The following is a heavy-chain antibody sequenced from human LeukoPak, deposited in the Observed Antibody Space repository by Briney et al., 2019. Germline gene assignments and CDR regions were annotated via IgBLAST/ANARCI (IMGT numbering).Heavy chain of an antibody. D-gene: IGHD1-26*01. Sequence: SGTLSLTCAVSGGSISSSNWWSWVRQPPGKGLEWIGEIYHSGSTNYNPSLKSRVTISVDKSNNQFSLKVNSVTAADTAVYYCARDRPYSASASLFDFWGQGTLVTVSS. V-gene: IGHV4-4*02. CDR2: IYHSGST. J-gene: IGHJ4*02. CDR1: GGSISSSNW. CDR3: ARDRPYSASASLFDF.